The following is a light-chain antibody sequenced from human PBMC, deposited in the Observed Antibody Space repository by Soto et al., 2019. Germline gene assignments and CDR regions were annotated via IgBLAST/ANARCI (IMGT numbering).Light chain of an antibody. CDR3: QVYGNSPMYT. CDR1: QSVSNNA. J-gene: IGKJ2*01. V-gene: IGKV3-20*01. Sequence: EIVLTQSPGTLSLSPGARATLSCRASQSVSNNALAWYQQKPGQAPRLLIYGASNRATGIPDVFSVSGSWTDFTLTISRLEAEDCAVYYCQVYGNSPMYTFGQWTRLEIK. CDR2: GAS.